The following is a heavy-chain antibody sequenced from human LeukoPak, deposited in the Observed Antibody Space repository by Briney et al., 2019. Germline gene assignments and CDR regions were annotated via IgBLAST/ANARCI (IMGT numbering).Heavy chain of an antibody. D-gene: IGHD2-21*01. CDR2: INPNSGGT. V-gene: IGHV1-2*02. J-gene: IGHJ4*02. CDR1: GYTFTGYY. CDR3: ARAGAFCGGDCYRLDY. Sequence: ASVKVSCKASGYTFTGYYMHWVRQAPGQGLEWMGWINPNSGGTNYAQKFQGRVTMTRDTSISTAYMELSRLRSDDTAVYYCARAGAFCGGDCYRLDYWGQGTLVTVSS.